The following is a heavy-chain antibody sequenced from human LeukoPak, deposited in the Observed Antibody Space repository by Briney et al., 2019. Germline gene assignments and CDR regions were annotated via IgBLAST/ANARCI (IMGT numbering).Heavy chain of an antibody. Sequence: PGGSLRLSCAASKFTFSSYTMSWVRQAPGKGLEWVSTITNSGGSTYYADSVKGRFTISRDNSKNTLYLQMNGLRAEDTAVYYCAKDSSSWSPFDYWGQGTLVTVSS. J-gene: IGHJ4*02. CDR1: KFTFSSYT. D-gene: IGHD6-13*01. CDR3: AKDSSSWSPFDY. CDR2: ITNSGGST. V-gene: IGHV3-23*01.